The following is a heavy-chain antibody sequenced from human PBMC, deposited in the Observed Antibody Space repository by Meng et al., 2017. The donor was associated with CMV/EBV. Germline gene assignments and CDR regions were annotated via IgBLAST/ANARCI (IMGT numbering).Heavy chain of an antibody. CDR3: ARGGNPVDY. CDR1: GGSFSGYY. V-gene: IGHV4-34*01. Sequence: GSLRLSCAVYGGSFSGYYWSWIRQPPGKGLEWIGEINHSESTNYNPSLKSRVTISVDTSKNQFSLKLSSVTAADTAVYYCARGGNPVDYWGQGTLVTVSS. CDR2: INHSEST. J-gene: IGHJ4*02. D-gene: IGHD1-14*01.